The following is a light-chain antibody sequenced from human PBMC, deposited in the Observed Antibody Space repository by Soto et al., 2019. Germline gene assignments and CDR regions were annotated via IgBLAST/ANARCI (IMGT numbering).Light chain of an antibody. CDR3: QQYGSSPPWT. CDR2: GAS. J-gene: IGKJ1*01. V-gene: IGKV3-20*01. CDR1: QSVSSSY. Sequence: EIVLTQSPGTLSLSPGERATLSCRASQSVSSSYLAWYQQKPGQAPRLLIYGASIRATGIPDRFSGSGSGTDFTLTINILEPEDFAVYYCQQYGSSPPWTFGQGTKVELK.